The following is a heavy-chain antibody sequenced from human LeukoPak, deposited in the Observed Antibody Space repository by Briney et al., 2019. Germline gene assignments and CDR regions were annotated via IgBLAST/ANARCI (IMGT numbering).Heavy chain of an antibody. V-gene: IGHV4-39*01. J-gene: IGHJ5*02. CDR2: IYYSGST. CDR3: ARGPWGITFGGVIAA. D-gene: IGHD3-16*02. CDR1: GGSISSSSYY. Sequence: SETLSLTCTVSGGSISSSSYYWGWIRQPPGKGLEWIGSIYYSGSTYYNPSLKSRVTISVDTSKNQFSLKLSSVTAADTAVYYCARGPWGITFGGVIAAWGQGTLVTVSS.